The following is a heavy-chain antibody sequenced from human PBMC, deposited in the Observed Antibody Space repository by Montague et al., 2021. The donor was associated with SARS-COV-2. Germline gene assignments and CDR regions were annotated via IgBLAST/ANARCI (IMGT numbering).Heavy chain of an antibody. CDR1: GGSISSYY. CDR2: IFNSGST. J-gene: IGHJ4*02. Sequence: SETLSLTCTVSGGSISSYYWSWIRQPPGKGLEWIGYIFNSGSTNYNPSLKSRVTISVDTSKNQLSLRLRSVTAADTAVYYCARGSVFRYYDFLTGSRSYFDYWGQGTLVTVSS. D-gene: IGHD3-9*01. CDR3: ARGSVFRYYDFLTGSRSYFDY. V-gene: IGHV4-59*01.